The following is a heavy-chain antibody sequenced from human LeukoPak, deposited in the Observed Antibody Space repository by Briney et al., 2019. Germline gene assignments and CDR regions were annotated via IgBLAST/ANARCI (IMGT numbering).Heavy chain of an antibody. CDR2: IGVGGDT. D-gene: IGHD4-11*01. CDR1: GFNFSKND. V-gene: IGHV3-13*01. Sequence: GGSLRLSCVASGFNFSKNDMHWVRQTTERGLEWVSAIGVGGDTYYADPVKGRFTISRENGKNSVYLQMNSLRAGDTAVYFCAKAFDYNGLRGEGGSFDCWGQGALVTVSS. J-gene: IGHJ4*02. CDR3: AKAFDYNGLRGEGGSFDC.